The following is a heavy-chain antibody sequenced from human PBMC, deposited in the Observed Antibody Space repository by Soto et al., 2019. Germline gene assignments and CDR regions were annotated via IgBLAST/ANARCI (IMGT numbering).Heavy chain of an antibody. D-gene: IGHD1-1*01. CDR3: ARDMRYNNEPTFDY. V-gene: IGHV3-74*01. CDR2: VTSDGSGT. CDR1: GFSFSDLW. Sequence: EVQLVESGGGLVQPGGSLRLSCAASGFSFSDLWMHWVRQAPGKGLVWVSRVTSDGSGTAYADSVKGRFTISRDNAKNTVYLPMSSLRAEDTAVYYCARDMRYNNEPTFDYWGQGTLVTVSS. J-gene: IGHJ4*02.